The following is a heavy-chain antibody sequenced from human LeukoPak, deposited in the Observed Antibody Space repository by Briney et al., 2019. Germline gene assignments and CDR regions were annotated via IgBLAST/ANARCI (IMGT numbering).Heavy chain of an antibody. J-gene: IGHJ4*02. D-gene: IGHD3-10*01. V-gene: IGHV3-23*01. CDR3: AKVVRVGYYYGSGSYFDY. CDR1: GFTFSSYE. CDR2: ISGSAGST. Sequence: GGSLRLSCAASGFTFSSYEMNWVRQAPGKGLEWVSTISGSAGSTYYADSVKGRFTISRDNSKNTLYLQMNSLSAEDTAVYYCAKVVRVGYYYGSGSYFDYWGQGTLVTVSS.